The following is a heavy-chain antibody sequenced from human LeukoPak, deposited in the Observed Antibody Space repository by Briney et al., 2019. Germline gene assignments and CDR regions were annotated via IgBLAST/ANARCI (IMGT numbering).Heavy chain of an antibody. CDR1: GGSFSGYY. J-gene: IGHJ4*02. V-gene: IGHV3-7*01. D-gene: IGHD6-13*01. CDR3: ARKSSSPDY. Sequence: PSETLSLTCAAYGGSFSGYYWSWIRQPPGKGLEWVANIKQDGSEKYYVDSVKGRFTISRDNAKNSLYLQMNSLRAEDTAVYYCARKSSSPDYWGQGTLVTVSS. CDR2: IKQDGSEK.